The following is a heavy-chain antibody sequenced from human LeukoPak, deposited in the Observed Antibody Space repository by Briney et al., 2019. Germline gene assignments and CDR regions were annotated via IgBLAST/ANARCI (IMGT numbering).Heavy chain of an antibody. CDR3: ARSRGAGPGAHFDY. Sequence: GGSLRLSCAASGFTFSDEYMSWIRQAPGKGLEWVSYVSNSGSYTNYADSVKGRFTISRDNAKSSLYLQMNSVRAEDTAVYYCARSRGAGPGAHFDYWGQGTLVTVSS. CDR1: GFTFSDEY. J-gene: IGHJ4*02. D-gene: IGHD6-19*01. V-gene: IGHV3-11*03. CDR2: VSNSGSYT.